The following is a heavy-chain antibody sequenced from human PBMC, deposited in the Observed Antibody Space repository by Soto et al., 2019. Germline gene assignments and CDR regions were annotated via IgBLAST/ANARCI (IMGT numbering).Heavy chain of an antibody. CDR1: GYTFTSYD. CDR2: MNPNSGNT. CDR3: AREHSSSWRFDY. V-gene: IGHV1-8*01. J-gene: IGHJ4*02. Sequence: QVQLVQSGAEVKKPGASVKVSCKASGYTFTSYDINWVRQATGQGFEWMGWMNPNSGNTGYAQKFQGRVTMSRNTSRSTAYMELSSLRSEDTAVYYCAREHSSSWRFDYWGQGTLVTVSS. D-gene: IGHD6-13*01.